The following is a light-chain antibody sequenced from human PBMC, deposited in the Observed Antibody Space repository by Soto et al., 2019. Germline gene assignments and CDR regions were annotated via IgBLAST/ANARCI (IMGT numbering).Light chain of an antibody. J-gene: IGKJ1*01. CDR1: QSVSSN. CDR2: GAS. CDR3: QHYNNWPPWT. V-gene: IGKV3-15*01. Sequence: EIVMTQSPATLSVSPGERATLSCRASQSVSSNLAWYQQKPGQAPRLLIFGASTRATGIPARFRGSGSKTECNLTISSRQSEDFAVYYCQHYNNWPPWTFGQGTKVEIK.